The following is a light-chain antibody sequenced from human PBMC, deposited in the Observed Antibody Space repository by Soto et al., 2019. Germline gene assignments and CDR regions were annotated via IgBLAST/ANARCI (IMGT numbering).Light chain of an antibody. Sequence: QSVLTQPASVSGSPGQSITISCTGTSSEVGGYNYVSWYQQHPGKAPQLMIYDVSNRPSGVSNRFSGSKSGNTASLTISGLQAEDEADYYCSSYTSSSTLLFGTGTKVTVL. V-gene: IGLV2-14*01. J-gene: IGLJ1*01. CDR2: DVS. CDR1: SSEVGGYNY. CDR3: SSYTSSSTLL.